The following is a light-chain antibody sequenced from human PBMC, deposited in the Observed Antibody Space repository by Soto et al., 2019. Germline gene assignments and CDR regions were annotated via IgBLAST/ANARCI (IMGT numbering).Light chain of an antibody. Sequence: EIVLTQSPGTLSSSPGERATLSCRASQSVSRSYLAWYQHKPGQAPRLLIYATSSRATGIPDRFGVSGSGTDFTLTISRLEPEDFAVYYCQQYFASSWTFGQGTKVDIK. CDR2: ATS. CDR1: QSVSRSY. V-gene: IGKV3-20*01. J-gene: IGKJ1*01. CDR3: QQYFASSWT.